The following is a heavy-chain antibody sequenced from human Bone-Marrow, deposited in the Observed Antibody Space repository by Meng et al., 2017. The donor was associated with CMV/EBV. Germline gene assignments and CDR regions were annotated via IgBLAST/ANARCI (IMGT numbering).Heavy chain of an antibody. V-gene: IGHV1-2*02. D-gene: IGHD2-2*01. CDR1: GYTFTGYY. J-gene: IGHJ6*02. Sequence: ASVKVSCKASGYTFTGYYMHWVRQAPGQGLEWMGWINPNSGGTNYAQKFQGRVTMTRDTSISTAYMELSRLRSDDTAVYYCAREFSNCSSTSCYYYYYGMDVWGQGTTVTVSS. CDR2: INPNSGGT. CDR3: AREFSNCSSTSCYYYYYGMDV.